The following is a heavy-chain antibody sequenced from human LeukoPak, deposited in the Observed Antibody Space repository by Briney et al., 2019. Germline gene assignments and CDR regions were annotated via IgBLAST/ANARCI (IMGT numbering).Heavy chain of an antibody. CDR2: IYTSGST. V-gene: IGHV4-61*02. Sequence: SETLSLTCTVSGGSISSGSYYWSWIRQPAGKGLEWIGRIYTSGSTNYNPSLKSRVTISVDTSKNQFSLKLSSVTAADTAVYYCARVQPTYYYDSSGLQSTATLFDYWGQGTLVTVSS. D-gene: IGHD3-22*01. CDR3: ARVQPTYYYDSSGLQSTATLFDY. J-gene: IGHJ4*02. CDR1: GGSISSGSYY.